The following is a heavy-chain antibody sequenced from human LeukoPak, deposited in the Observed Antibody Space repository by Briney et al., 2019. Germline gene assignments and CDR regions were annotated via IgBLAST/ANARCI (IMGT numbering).Heavy chain of an antibody. Sequence: GGSLRLSCAASGFTFSNAWMIWVRQAPGKGLEWVSSISGSSSYISYADSVKGRFTISRDNAKNSLFLQMNSQRAEDTAVYSCARVRGSSWSEYYFDYWGQGTLVTVSS. CDR2: ISGSSSYI. CDR1: GFTFSNAW. J-gene: IGHJ4*02. V-gene: IGHV3-21*01. CDR3: ARVRGSSWSEYYFDY. D-gene: IGHD6-13*01.